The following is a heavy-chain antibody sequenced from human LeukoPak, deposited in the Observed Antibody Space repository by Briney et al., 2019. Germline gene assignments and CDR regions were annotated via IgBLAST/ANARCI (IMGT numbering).Heavy chain of an antibody. CDR2: INHSGST. CDR3: VRGGYFDY. Sequence: KTSETLSLTCAVYGGSFSGYYWSWIRQPPGKGLEWIGEINHSGSTNYNPSLKSRVTISVDTSKNQFSLKLSSVTAADTAVYYCVRGGYFDYWGQGTLVTVSS. V-gene: IGHV4-34*01. CDR1: GGSFSGYY. J-gene: IGHJ4*02.